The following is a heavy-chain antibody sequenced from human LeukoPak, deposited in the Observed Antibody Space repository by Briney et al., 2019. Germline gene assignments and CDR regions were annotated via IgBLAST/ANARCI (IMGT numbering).Heavy chain of an antibody. J-gene: IGHJ4*02. CDR1: GYTFNHYD. D-gene: IGHD3-16*02. Sequence: ASVKVSCKASGYTFNHYDVNWVRQAPGQGLEWMGWMNPKSGTRVYAQKFQGRVTMTSDSYINTAYMELTSLTSGATAVYYCAKGLRSDFWGQGTLVIVSS. V-gene: IGHV1-8*01. CDR2: MNPKSGTR. CDR3: AKGLRSDF.